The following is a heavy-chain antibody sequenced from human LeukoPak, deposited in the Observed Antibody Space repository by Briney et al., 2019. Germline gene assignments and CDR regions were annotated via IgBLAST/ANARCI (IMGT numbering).Heavy chain of an antibody. Sequence: SVKVSCKASGGTFSSYAISWVRQAPGQGLEWMGGIIPIFGTANYAQKFQGRVTITTDESTSTAYMELSSLRSEDTAVYYCARDGDYYGSGSYYGFYWGQGTLVTVSS. CDR2: IIPIFGTA. D-gene: IGHD3-10*01. V-gene: IGHV1-69*05. CDR3: ARDGDYYGSGSYYGFY. J-gene: IGHJ4*02. CDR1: GGTFSSYA.